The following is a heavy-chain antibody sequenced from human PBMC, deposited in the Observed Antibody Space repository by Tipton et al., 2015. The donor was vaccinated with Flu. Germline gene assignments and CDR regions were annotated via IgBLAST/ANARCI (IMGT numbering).Heavy chain of an antibody. CDR3: AREAPYYYGSGSYYKGGWYFDL. J-gene: IGHJ2*01. Sequence: SLRLSCAASGFTFSSYWMSWVRQAPGKGLEWVANIKQDGSEKYYVDSVKGRFTISRDNAKNTLYLQMNSLRAEDTAVYYCAREAPYYYGSGSYYKGGWYFDLWGRGTLVTVSS. V-gene: IGHV3-7*01. D-gene: IGHD3-10*01. CDR1: GFTFSSYW. CDR2: IKQDGSEK.